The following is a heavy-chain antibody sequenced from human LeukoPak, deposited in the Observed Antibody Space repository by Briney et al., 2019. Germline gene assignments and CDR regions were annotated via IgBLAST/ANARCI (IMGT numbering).Heavy chain of an antibody. CDR1: VFTFSDHY. J-gene: IGHJ3*02. D-gene: IGHD2-21*01. CDR3: ARGFRAFDI. V-gene: IGHV3-72*01. CDR2: SRNKANSYTT. Sequence: GGSLRLSRTASVFTFSDHYMDWVRQAPGKGLEWVGRSRNKANSYTTVYAASVKGRFTISRDDSKNSLYLQMNSLKTEDTAVYYCARGFRAFDIWGQGAIVTDTS.